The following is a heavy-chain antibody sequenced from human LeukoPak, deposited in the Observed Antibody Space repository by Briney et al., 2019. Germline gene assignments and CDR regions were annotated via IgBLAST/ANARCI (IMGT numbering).Heavy chain of an antibody. D-gene: IGHD6-19*01. CDR1: GFSFSSYT. V-gene: IGHV3-21*01. CDR3: ARLQGGTGWYYFDY. J-gene: IGHJ4*02. CDR2: ISTSSSYI. Sequence: GGSLRLSCAASGFSFSSYTLNWVRQAPGKGLEWVSSISTSSSYIFYTDSVKGRFTISRDNAKNSVYLQMNSLRAEDTAVYYCARLQGGTGWYYFDYWGQGTLVTVSS.